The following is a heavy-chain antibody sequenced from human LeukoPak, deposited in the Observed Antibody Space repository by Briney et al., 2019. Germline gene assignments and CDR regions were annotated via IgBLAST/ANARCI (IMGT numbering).Heavy chain of an antibody. Sequence: GGSLRLSCAASGFTFSNAWMSWVRQAPGKGLEWVGRIKSKTDGGTTDYAAPVKGRFTISRDDSKNTLYLQMNSLKTEDTAVYYCTTDLTDYYYDSSGCGVCDYWGQGTLVTVSS. J-gene: IGHJ4*02. CDR2: IKSKTDGGTT. D-gene: IGHD3-22*01. V-gene: IGHV3-15*01. CDR3: TTDLTDYYYDSSGCGVCDY. CDR1: GFTFSNAW.